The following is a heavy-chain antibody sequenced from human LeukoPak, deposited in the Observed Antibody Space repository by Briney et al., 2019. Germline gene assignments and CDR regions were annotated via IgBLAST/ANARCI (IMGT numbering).Heavy chain of an antibody. D-gene: IGHD3-16*01. Sequence: PGGSLRLSCAASGFTFSSYEMNWVRQAPGRGLEYVSAISGNGVNTFYANSLKGRFTISRDNSKNTLYLQMGSLRAEDMAVYYCARGGLTFGGVILGDAFDIWGQGTVVTVSS. J-gene: IGHJ3*02. CDR2: ISGNGVNT. CDR3: ARGGLTFGGVILGDAFDI. V-gene: IGHV3-64*01. CDR1: GFTFSSYE.